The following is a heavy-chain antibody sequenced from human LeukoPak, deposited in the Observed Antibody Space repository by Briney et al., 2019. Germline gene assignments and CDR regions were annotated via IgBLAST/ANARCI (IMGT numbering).Heavy chain of an antibody. D-gene: IGHD4-11*01. CDR2: IRYDGSNK. CDR1: GFTFSSYG. CDR3: AKTGNDYSINLDAFDI. J-gene: IGHJ3*02. V-gene: IGHV3-30*02. Sequence: GGSLRLSCAASGFTFSSYGMHWVRQAPRKGLGWGAFIRYDGSNKYYADSVKGRFTISRDNSKNTLYLQMNSLRAEDTAVYYCAKTGNDYSINLDAFDIWGQGTMVTVSS.